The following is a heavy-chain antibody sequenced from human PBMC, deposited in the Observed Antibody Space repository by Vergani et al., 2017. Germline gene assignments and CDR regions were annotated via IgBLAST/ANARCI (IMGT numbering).Heavy chain of an antibody. D-gene: IGHD3-9*01. Sequence: QVQVVQSGAEVKKSGASVKVSCQTSGYTFSNSYMHWVRQAPGQGFVWMGIINTSGGHTNSAKKFQGRVTMTRDRSTSTVDMELSRLRTEDPAIFYCARGDYGSLGGYGYWGQGTLVIVS. J-gene: IGHJ4*02. V-gene: IGHV1-46*03. CDR3: ARGDYGSLGGYGY. CDR2: INTSGGHT. CDR1: GYTFSNSY.